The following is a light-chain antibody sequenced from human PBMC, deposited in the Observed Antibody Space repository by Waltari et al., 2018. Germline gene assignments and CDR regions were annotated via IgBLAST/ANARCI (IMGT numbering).Light chain of an antibody. CDR3: SSYTSSSIYV. J-gene: IGLJ1*01. CDR2: DVS. Sequence: QSALTQPASVSGSPGQSITISCTGTSSDVGGYNYVSWYQQHPGKDPKLMIYDVSKRPSGVTNRFSGSKSGNTASLTISGLQAEDEADYYCSSYTSSSIYVFGTGTKVTVL. V-gene: IGLV2-14*01. CDR1: SSDVGGYNY.